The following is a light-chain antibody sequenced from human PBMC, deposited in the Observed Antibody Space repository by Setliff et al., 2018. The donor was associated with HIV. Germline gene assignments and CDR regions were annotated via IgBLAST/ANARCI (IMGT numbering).Light chain of an antibody. CDR2: DVT. CDR1: TSDVGSYNY. V-gene: IGLV2-11*01. Sequence: QSALAQPRSVSGSPGQSVTISCTGTTSDVGSYNYVSWYQQHPGKAPKLMIYDVTKRPSGVPDRFSGSKSGNTASLTISGRQAEDEADYCCCSYAGSYTFPYVFGTGTKVTVL. CDR3: CSYAGSYTFPYV. J-gene: IGLJ1*01.